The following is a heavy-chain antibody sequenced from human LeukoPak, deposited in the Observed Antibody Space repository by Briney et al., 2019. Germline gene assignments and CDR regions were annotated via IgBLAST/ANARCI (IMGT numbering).Heavy chain of an antibody. V-gene: IGHV1-2*02. CDR2: INLNSGDT. D-gene: IGHD3-16*01. CDR3: ARRFYYAMDV. J-gene: IGHJ6*02. CDR1: GYSFTGYF. Sequence: ASVKVSCKASGYSFTGYFMQWVRQAPGQGLEWMGWINLNSGDTNYAQKFQGRVTMTSDTSISTAYMELSRLRSDDAAVYYCARRFYYAMDVWGQGTTVTVSS.